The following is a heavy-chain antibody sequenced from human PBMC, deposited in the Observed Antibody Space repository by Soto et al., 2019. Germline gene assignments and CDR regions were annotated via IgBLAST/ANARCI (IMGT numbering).Heavy chain of an antibody. V-gene: IGHV1-46*01. CDR3: ARTYCSSTSCYAWALKTPPTYGMDV. J-gene: IGHJ6*02. D-gene: IGHD2-2*01. Sequence: ASVKVSCKASGYTFTSYYMHWVRQAPGQGLEWMGIINPSGGSTSYAQKFQGRVTMTRDTSTSTVYMELSSLRSEDTAVYYCARTYCSSTSCYAWALKTPPTYGMDVWGQGTKVTVSS. CDR2: INPSGGST. CDR1: GYTFTSYY.